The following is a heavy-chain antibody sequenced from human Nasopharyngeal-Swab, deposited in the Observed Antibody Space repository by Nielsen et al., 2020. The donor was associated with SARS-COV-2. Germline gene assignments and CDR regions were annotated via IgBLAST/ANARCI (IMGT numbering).Heavy chain of an antibody. J-gene: IGHJ4*02. D-gene: IGHD2-15*01. Sequence: SETLSLTCAVSGGSISSSNWWSWVHQPPGKGLEWIGEIYHSGSTNYNPSLKSRVTISVDKSKNQFSLKLSSVTTADTAVYYCAQTTYSGYFDYWGQGTLVTVSS. CDR1: GGSISSSNW. V-gene: IGHV4-4*02. CDR2: IYHSGST. CDR3: AQTTYSGYFDY.